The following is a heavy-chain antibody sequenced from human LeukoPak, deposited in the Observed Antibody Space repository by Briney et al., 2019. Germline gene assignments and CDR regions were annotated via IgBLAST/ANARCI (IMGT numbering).Heavy chain of an antibody. CDR2: IYSSGST. CDR1: GASINSGSNY. D-gene: IGHD1-1*01. J-gene: IGHJ4*02. Sequence: KPSETLSLTCRVSGASINSGSNYWGWIRQPPGKTLEWIGSIYSSGSTYYNPSLKSRVIISVDTSKNQFSLKLSLVTAADTAVYYCARHKVGRGPRSSDWYDPFDYWGQGTLVTVSS. CDR3: ARHKVGRGPRSSDWYDPFDY. V-gene: IGHV4-39*01.